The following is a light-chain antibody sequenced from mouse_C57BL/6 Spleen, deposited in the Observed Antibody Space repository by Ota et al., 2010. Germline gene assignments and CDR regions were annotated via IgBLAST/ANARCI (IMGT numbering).Light chain of an antibody. J-gene: IGKJ5*01. CDR2: LVS. CDR3: WQGTHFPHT. CDR1: QSLVHSNANTY. V-gene: IGKV1-110*01. Sequence: DIVMTQTPLSLPVSLGDQASIXCRSSQSLVHSNANTYLHWYLQKPGQSPKRLIYLVSKLDSGVPDRFTGSGSGTDFTLKISRVEAEDLGVYYCWQGTHFPHTFGAGTKLELK.